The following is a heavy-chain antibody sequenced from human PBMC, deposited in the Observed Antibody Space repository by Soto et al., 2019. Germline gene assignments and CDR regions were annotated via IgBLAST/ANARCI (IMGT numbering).Heavy chain of an antibody. Sequence: GASVKVSCKASGYTFTSYDMSWVRQATGQGPEWMGWMNPNSGNTGYAQKFQGRVTMTRNTSITTAYMELSSLGSEDTAVYYCARRIASSGTPLGYWGQGTLVTVS. J-gene: IGHJ4*02. D-gene: IGHD6-13*01. V-gene: IGHV1-8*01. CDR2: MNPNSGNT. CDR3: ARRIASSGTPLGY. CDR1: GYTFTSYD.